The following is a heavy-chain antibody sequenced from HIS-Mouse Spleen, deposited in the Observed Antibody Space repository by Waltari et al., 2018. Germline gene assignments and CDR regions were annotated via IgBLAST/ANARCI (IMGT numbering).Heavy chain of an antibody. CDR3: ARRPYYDFWSGYSDNWFDP. J-gene: IGHJ5*02. CDR2: IYYRGST. Sequence: QVQLQESGPGLVKPSQTLSLTCTVSGGSISRGGYYWSWIRQHPGKGLEWIGYIYYRGSTYSNPALKSRVTISVDTSKNQFSLKLSSVTAADTAVYYCARRPYYDFWSGYSDNWFDPWGQGTLVTVSS. V-gene: IGHV4-31*03. D-gene: IGHD3-3*01. CDR1: GGSISRGGYY.